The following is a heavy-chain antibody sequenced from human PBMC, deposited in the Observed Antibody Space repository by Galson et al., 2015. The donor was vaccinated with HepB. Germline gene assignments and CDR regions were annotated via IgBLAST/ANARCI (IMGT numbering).Heavy chain of an antibody. J-gene: IGHJ4*02. CDR1: GFTFSSYS. CDR3: AKGGVAVAEYY. D-gene: IGHD6-19*01. Sequence: SLRLSCAASGFTFSSYSMNWVRQAPGKGLEWVSYISSSSSTIYYADSVKGRFTISRDNAKNSLYLQMNSLRAEDTAVYYCAKGGVAVAEYYWGQGTLVTVSS. V-gene: IGHV3-48*01. CDR2: ISSSSSTI.